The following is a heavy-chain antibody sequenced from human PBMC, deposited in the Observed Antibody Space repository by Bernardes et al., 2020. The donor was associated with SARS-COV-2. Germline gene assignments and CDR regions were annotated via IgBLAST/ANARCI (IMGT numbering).Heavy chain of an antibody. CDR3: TTGAEIYYDSSGFSYYFDF. CDR2: IKRKTDGGTT. Sequence: GSLRLSCAASGFTFSNAWMNWVRQAPGKGLEGVGHIKRKTDGGTTDYAAPVKGRFTISGDDSKNTMYLQMNSLKTKDTAVYYCTTGAEIYYDSSGFSYYFDFWGQGTLVTVSS. J-gene: IGHJ4*02. V-gene: IGHV3-15*07. CDR1: GFTFSNAW. D-gene: IGHD3-22*01.